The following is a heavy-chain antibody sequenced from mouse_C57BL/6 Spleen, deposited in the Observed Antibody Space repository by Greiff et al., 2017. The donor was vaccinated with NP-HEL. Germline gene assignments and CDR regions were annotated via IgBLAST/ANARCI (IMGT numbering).Heavy chain of an antibody. V-gene: IGHV1S81*02. CDR1: GYTLTSYW. CDR2: INPSNGRT. Sequence: QVQLQQPGADLVNPGASVNLSCKASGYTLTSYWMHWVKQRPGQGLEWIGEINPSNGRTNYNEKFKSKATLTVDKSSSTAYMQLSSPTSEDSAVYYCARRLINFDYWGQGTTLTVSS. D-gene: IGHD1-3*01. CDR3: ARRLINFDY. J-gene: IGHJ2*01.